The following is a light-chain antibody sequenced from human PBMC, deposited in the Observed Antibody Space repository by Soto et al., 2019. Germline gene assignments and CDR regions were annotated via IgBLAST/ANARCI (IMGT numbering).Light chain of an antibody. Sequence: EVVLTQSPDTLSLSPGERATLSCRASQSVSSFLAWYQQKPGQAPRLLIYDASGRATGIPDRFSGSGSGTDFTLTISRLEPEDFAVYYCQQYGSSPTTFGHGTKVDIK. V-gene: IGKV3-20*01. J-gene: IGKJ1*01. CDR3: QQYGSSPTT. CDR1: QSVSSF. CDR2: DAS.